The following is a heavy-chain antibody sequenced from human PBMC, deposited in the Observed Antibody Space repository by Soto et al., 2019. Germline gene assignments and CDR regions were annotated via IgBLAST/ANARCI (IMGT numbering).Heavy chain of an antibody. CDR1: GHTLTELS. Sequence: QVQLLQSGAEVKKPGASVKVSCKVSGHTLTELSMHWVRPAPGRGLEWMGGFAPEDGETIFAQKFQGRVTMTEDPSTGSTYMELTSLRSEDTAVYYCAAGGTRWLHSPFDYWGQGTLVTISS. D-gene: IGHD1-1*01. CDR2: FAPEDGET. V-gene: IGHV1-24*01. J-gene: IGHJ4*02. CDR3: AAGGTRWLHSPFDY.